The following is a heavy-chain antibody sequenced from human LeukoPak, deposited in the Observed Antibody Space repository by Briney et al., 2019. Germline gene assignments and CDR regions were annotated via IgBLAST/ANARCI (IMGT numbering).Heavy chain of an antibody. CDR3: AREAVYFDWLLSHPHFDY. D-gene: IGHD3-9*01. J-gene: IGHJ4*02. V-gene: IGHV3-7*01. CDR1: GFTFSDYY. Sequence: PGGSLRLSCAASGFTFSDYYMSWIRQAPGKGLEWVANIKQDGSEKYYVDSVKGRFTISRDNAKNSLYLQMNSLRAEDTAVYYCAREAVYFDWLLSHPHFDYWGQGTLVTVSS. CDR2: IKQDGSEK.